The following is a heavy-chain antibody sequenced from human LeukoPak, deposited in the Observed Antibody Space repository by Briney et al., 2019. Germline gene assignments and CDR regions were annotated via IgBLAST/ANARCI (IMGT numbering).Heavy chain of an antibody. J-gene: IGHJ6*02. D-gene: IGHD4/OR15-4a*01. CDR2: ISSNGGST. V-gene: IGHV3-64D*06. CDR1: GFTFSSYA. CDR3: VKGMGLYDYYAMDV. Sequence: GGSLRLSCSASGFTFSSYAMHWVRQAPGKGLEYVSPISSNGGSTYYAESVKGRFTISRDNSKNTLYLQMSSLRAEDTAVYYCVKGMGLYDYYAMDVWGQGTTVTVSS.